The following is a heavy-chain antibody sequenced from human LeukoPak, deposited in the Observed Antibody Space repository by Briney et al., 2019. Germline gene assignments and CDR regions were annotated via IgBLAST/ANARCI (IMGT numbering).Heavy chain of an antibody. Sequence: PSETLSLTCGVSGGAISSYYWSWIRQPPGKGLEWIGYIYYSGSTNYNPSLKSRVTISVDTSKNQFSLKLSSVTAADTAVYYCARDSNALDIWGRGTVVTVSS. CDR1: GGAISSYY. V-gene: IGHV4-59*12. J-gene: IGHJ3*02. CDR2: IYYSGST. CDR3: ARDSNALDI. D-gene: IGHD2-2*01.